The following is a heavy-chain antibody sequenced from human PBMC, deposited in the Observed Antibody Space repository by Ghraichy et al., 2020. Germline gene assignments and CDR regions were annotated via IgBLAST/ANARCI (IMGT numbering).Heavy chain of an antibody. Sequence: SETLSLTCTVSGGSISSSSYYWGWIRQPPGKGLEWIGSIYYSGSTYYNPSLKSRVTISVDTSKNQFSLKLSSVTAADTAVYYCARRLERRDGYNYLWYFDLWGRGTLVTVSS. CDR2: IYYSGST. J-gene: IGHJ2*01. D-gene: IGHD5-24*01. CDR3: ARRLERRDGYNYLWYFDL. CDR1: GGSISSSSYY. V-gene: IGHV4-39*01.